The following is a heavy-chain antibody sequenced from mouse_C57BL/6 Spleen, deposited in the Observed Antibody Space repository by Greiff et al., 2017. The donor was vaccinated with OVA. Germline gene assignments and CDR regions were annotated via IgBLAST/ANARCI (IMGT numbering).Heavy chain of an antibody. V-gene: IGHV1-81*01. CDR1: GYTFTSYG. CDR2: IYPRGGNT. J-gene: IGHJ4*01. D-gene: IGHD1-1*01. Sequence: QVQLQQSGAELARPGASVKLSCKASGYTFTSYGISWVKQRTGQGLEWIGEIYPRGGNTYYNEKFKGKATLTADKSSSTAYMELRSLTSEDSAVYFCARGDYGSRMDYWGQGTSVTVSS. CDR3: ARGDYGSRMDY.